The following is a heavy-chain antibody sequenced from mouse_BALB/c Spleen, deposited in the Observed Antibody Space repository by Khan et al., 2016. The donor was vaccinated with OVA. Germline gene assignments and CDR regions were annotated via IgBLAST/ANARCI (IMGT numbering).Heavy chain of an antibody. CDR3: ARSYGSWAMDY. CDR1: GDSITSGF. D-gene: IGHD1-1*01. J-gene: IGHJ4*01. CDR2: ITYSGNT. V-gene: IGHV3-8*02. Sequence: EVQLQESGPSLVKPSQTLSLTCSVTGDSITSGFWNWIRKFPGNKFEYLGYITYSGNTYYNPSLKSRISFTRDTSKSPYFLQLNSVTTEDTATYFCARSYGSWAMDYWGQGTSGTVSS.